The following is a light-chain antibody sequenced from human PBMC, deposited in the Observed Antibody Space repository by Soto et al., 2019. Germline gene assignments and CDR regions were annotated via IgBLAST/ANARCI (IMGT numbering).Light chain of an antibody. CDR2: HAS. V-gene: IGKV3D-15*01. CDR1: QSVNSN. CDR3: QQFNNWPPIT. J-gene: IGKJ4*01. Sequence: EIVMTQSPATLSVSPGETVTLSCRASQSVNSNLAWYQQKPGQAPRLLLYHASTRATGIPARFSGSGSGTEFTLTISSLQSEDFAIFYCQQFNNWPPITFGGGTKVEIK.